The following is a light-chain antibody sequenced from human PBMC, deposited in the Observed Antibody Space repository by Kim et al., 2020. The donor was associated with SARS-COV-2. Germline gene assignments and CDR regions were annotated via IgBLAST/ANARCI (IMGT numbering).Light chain of an antibody. CDR1: QAISNY. J-gene: IGKJ3*01. Sequence: ASIGDRVTITCRASQAISNYLAWYQQRPGKVPTLLIFGATALQSGVPSRFSGSGSGTDFSLTISSLQPEDVATYYCQKLDSAPYTFGPGTKVDIK. CDR2: GAT. CDR3: QKLDSAPYT. V-gene: IGKV1-27*01.